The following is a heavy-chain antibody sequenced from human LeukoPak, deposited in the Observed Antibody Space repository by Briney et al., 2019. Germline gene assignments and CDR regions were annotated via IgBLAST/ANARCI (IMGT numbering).Heavy chain of an antibody. CDR3: AREEYYYDSSGYFLPYNFDY. CDR2: ISSSSSTI. D-gene: IGHD3-22*01. Sequence: PGGSLRLSCAASGFTFSSYSMNWVRQAPGKGLEWVSYISSSSSTIYYADSVKGRFTISRDNAKNSLYLQMNSLRAEDTAVYYCAREEYYYDSSGYFLPYNFDYWGQGTLVTVSS. V-gene: IGHV3-48*01. J-gene: IGHJ4*02. CDR1: GFTFSSYS.